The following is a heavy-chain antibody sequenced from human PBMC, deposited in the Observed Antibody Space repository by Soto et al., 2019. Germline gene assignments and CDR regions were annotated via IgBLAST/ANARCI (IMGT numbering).Heavy chain of an antibody. CDR3: ARDRTAMVTHYYYGMDV. CDR2: IIPIFGTA. D-gene: IGHD5-18*01. J-gene: IGHJ6*02. V-gene: IGHV1-69*01. Sequence: QVQLVQSGAEVKKPGSSVKVSCKASGGTFSSYAISWVRQAPGQGLEWMGGIIPIFGTANYAQKFQGRVTIHADESTSTAYMELSSLRSDDTAVYYCARDRTAMVTHYYYGMDVWGQGTTVTVSS. CDR1: GGTFSSYA.